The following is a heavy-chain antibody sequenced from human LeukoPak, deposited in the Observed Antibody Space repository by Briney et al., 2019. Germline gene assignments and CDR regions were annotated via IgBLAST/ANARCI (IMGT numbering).Heavy chain of an antibody. CDR1: GYTFTGYY. CDR2: INPNSGGT. Sequence: ASVKVSCKASGYTFTGYYMHWVRQAPGQGLEWMGWINPNSGGTNYAQKFQGRVTMSRDTSISTAYMEPSRLRSDDTDVYYCARDQNLVVGGWYLDCYYGMDVWGQGTTVTVSS. D-gene: IGHD6-19*01. V-gene: IGHV1-2*02. CDR3: ARDQNLVVGGWYLDCYYGMDV. J-gene: IGHJ6*02.